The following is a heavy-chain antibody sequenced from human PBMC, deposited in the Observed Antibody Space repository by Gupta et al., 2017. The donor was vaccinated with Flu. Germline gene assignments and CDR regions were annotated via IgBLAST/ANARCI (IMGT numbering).Heavy chain of an antibody. D-gene: IGHD1-1*01. CDR1: GFKFAGHD. V-gene: IGHV3-20*04. CDR3: ARGPNTGIYFDAFDI. Sequence: EVQLVESGGSGVRPGGSLRPACEVSGFKFAGHDIRWVCQSPKKGLGLVSGINWNGGDTGYAASVKGGFTISRDNAKKSLYLEMSSLRVEDMAIYYCARGPNTGIYFDAFDIWGQGTMVTVSS. CDR2: INWNGGDT. J-gene: IGHJ3*02.